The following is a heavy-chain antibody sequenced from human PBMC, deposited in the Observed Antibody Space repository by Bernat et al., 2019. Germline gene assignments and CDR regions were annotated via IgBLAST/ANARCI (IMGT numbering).Heavy chain of an antibody. Sequence: EVQLVESGGGLVQPGGSLRLSCAASGFTVSNNYMSWVRQAPGMGLEWVSVIFSGGSTYYADSVKGRFTISRDNSKNTLYLQMNSLRAEDTAVYYCARGSSGYDGNRDYWGQGTLVTVSS. CDR3: ARGSSGYDGNRDY. J-gene: IGHJ4*02. V-gene: IGHV3-66*01. CDR1: GFTVSNNY. CDR2: IFSGGST. D-gene: IGHD5-12*01.